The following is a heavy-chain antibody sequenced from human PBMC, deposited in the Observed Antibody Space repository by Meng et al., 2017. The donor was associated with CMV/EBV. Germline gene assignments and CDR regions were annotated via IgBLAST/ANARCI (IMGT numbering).Heavy chain of an antibody. CDR1: GFAFSSYE. D-gene: IGHD2-2*01. V-gene: IGHV3-48*03. Sequence: GESLKISCAASGFAFSSYEMSWVRQTPGKGLEWISYIDTSGNTIYYADSVKGRFTLSRDNVKSSLYLLMESLRAEDTAVYYCAIQLGYCSSTSCERDFYYWGQGTLVTVSS. CDR2: IDTSGNTI. CDR3: AIQLGYCSSTSCERDFYY. J-gene: IGHJ4*02.